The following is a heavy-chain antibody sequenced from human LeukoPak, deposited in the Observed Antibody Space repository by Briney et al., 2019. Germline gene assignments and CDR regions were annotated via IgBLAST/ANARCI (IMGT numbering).Heavy chain of an antibody. J-gene: IGHJ5*02. CDR3: ARGLPAAIINWFDP. V-gene: IGHV1-2*02. CDR1: GYTFTGYY. D-gene: IGHD2-2*01. Sequence: ASVKVSCKASGYTFTGYYIHWVRQAPGQGLEWMGWINPNSGGTNYAQKFQGRVTMTRDTSISTAYMELSRLRSDDTAVYYCARGLPAAIINWFDPWGQGTLVSVSS. CDR2: INPNSGGT.